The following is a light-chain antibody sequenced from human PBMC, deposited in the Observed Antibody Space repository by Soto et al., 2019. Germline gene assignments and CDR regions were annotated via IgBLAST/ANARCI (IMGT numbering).Light chain of an antibody. CDR2: ETN. Sequence: QSVLTQPPSVSAAPGQKVTISCPGSSSNIGDNYVSWYQHLPGTAPKLLIYETNKRPSGIPDRFSGSKSGTSATLGITGLQSGDEADYYCGPWELSLGADVFGTGTQVTV. CDR1: SSNIGDNY. J-gene: IGLJ1*01. CDR3: GPWELSLGADV. V-gene: IGLV1-51*02.